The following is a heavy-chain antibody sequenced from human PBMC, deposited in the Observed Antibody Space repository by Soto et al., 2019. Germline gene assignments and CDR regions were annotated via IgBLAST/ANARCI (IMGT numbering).Heavy chain of an antibody. CDR3: EKDGGAVVRDKWFDP. CDR2: ISGSGGST. D-gene: IGHD3-10*01. V-gene: IGHV3-23*01. CDR1: GFTFSSYA. J-gene: IGHJ5*02. Sequence: LRLSCAASGFTFSSYAMSWVRQAPGKGLEWVSAISGSGGSTYYADSVKGRFTISRDNSKNTLYLQMNSLRAEDTAVYYCEKDGGAVVRDKWFDPWGQGTLVTVS.